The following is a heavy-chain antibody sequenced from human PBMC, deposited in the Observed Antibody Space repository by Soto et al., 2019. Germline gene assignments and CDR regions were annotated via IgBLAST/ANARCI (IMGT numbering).Heavy chain of an antibody. CDR2: IYPGDSHV. D-gene: IGHD6-25*01. CDR1: GTGVTAHW. J-gene: IGHJ4*02. CDR3: ARLHYSSACSRY. Sequence: GESLKISCQHSGTGVTAHWIRWVRQLPGKAPEWMGLIYPGDSHVRYGPSFQGQVTISIDRSTTTAYLQWSSLKASDTAIYYCARLHYSSACSRYWGQGTLFTVSS. V-gene: IGHV5-51*01.